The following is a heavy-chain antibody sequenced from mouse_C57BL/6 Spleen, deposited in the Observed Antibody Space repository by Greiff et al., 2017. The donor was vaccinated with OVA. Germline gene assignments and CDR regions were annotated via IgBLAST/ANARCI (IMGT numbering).Heavy chain of an antibody. V-gene: IGHV5-4*01. J-gene: IGHJ2*01. D-gene: IGHD1-1*01. CDR3: ARGSPYYFDY. CDR2: ISDGGSYT. Sequence: EVQRVESGGGLVKPGGSLKLSCAASGFTFSSYAMSWVRQTPEKRLEWVATISDGGSYTYYPDNLKGRITISKDNTKNNLYLQMSHLKSEDTAMYYCARGSPYYFDYWGQGTTLTVSS. CDR1: GFTFSSYA.